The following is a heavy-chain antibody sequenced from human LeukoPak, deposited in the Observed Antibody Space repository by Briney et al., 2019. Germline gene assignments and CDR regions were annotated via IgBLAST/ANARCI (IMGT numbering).Heavy chain of an antibody. CDR1: GGSISSYY. V-gene: IGHV4-59*01. J-gene: IGHJ4*02. D-gene: IGHD5-24*01. Sequence: SETLSLTCTVSGGSISSYYWSWIRQPPGKGLEWIGYIYYSGSTNYNPSLKSRVTISVDTSKNQFSLKLSSVTAADTAVYYCARGGGRDGYYFDYWDQGTLVTVSS. CDR2: IYYSGST. CDR3: ARGGGRDGYYFDY.